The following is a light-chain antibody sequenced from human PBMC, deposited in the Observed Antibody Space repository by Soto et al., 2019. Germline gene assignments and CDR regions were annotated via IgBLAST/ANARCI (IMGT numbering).Light chain of an antibody. J-gene: IGLJ2*01. CDR2: EVS. V-gene: IGLV2-8*01. Sequence: QSALTQPPSASGSPGQSVTISCTGTNTDFGGHKYVSWYQHHPGKTPKLLIYEVSERPSGVPDRFSGSKSGNAASLTVSGLQADDEAKYYCSSYTGTNNFVLFGGGTKLTVL. CDR1: NTDFGGHKY. CDR3: SSYTGTNNFVL.